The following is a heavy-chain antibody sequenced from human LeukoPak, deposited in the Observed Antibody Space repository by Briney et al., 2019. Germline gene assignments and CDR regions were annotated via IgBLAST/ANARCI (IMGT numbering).Heavy chain of an antibody. CDR1: GFTFSSYS. CDR3: ARDYPPIVVVPAAIWSYYYYGMDV. Sequence: GGSLRLSCAASGFTFSSYSMNWVRQAPGKGLEWVSSISSSSSYIYYADSVKGRFTISRDNAKNSLYLQMNSLRAEDTAVYYCARDYPPIVVVPAAIWSYYYYGMDVWGQGTTVTVSS. D-gene: IGHD2-2*02. V-gene: IGHV3-21*01. CDR2: ISSSSSYI. J-gene: IGHJ6*02.